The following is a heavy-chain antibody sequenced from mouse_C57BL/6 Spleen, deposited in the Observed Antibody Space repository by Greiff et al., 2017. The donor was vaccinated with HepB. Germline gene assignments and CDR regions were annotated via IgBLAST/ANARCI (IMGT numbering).Heavy chain of an antibody. D-gene: IGHD2-4*01. CDR2: IHPNSGST. CDR3: ARRGYDYDRGFAY. J-gene: IGHJ3*01. CDR1: GYTFTSYW. V-gene: IGHV1-64*01. Sequence: VQLQQSGAELVKPGASVKLSCKASGYTFTSYWMHWVKQRPGQGLEWIGMIHPNSGSTNYNEKFKSKATLTVDKSSSTAYMQLSSLTSEDSAVYYYARRGYDYDRGFAYWGQRTLVTVSA.